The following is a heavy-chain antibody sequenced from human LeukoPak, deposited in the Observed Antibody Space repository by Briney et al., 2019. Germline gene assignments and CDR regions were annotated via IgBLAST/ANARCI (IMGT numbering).Heavy chain of an antibody. J-gene: IGHJ4*02. D-gene: IGHD5-12*01. V-gene: IGHV4-31*03. Sequence: PSQTLSLTCTVSGGSISSGGYYWSWIRQHPGKGLEWIGYIYYSGSTYYNPSLKSRVTISVDTSKNQFSLKLSSVTAADTAVYYCARGNSGFSVFDYWGQGTLVTVSS. CDR2: IYYSGST. CDR1: GGSISSGGYY. CDR3: ARGNSGFSVFDY.